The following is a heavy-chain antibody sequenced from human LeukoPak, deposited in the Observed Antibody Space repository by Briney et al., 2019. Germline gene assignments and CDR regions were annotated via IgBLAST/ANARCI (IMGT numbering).Heavy chain of an antibody. CDR2: IRNDGSTK. J-gene: IGHJ3*02. CDR1: GFTFSNYG. V-gene: IGHV3-30*02. CDR3: AKDGVSSSVWAFDI. Sequence: GGSLRLSCAASGFTFSNYGMHWLRQAPGKGLEWVAFIRNDGSTKYYVDSVKGRFVISRDNSRNTLYLYMNSLRAEDSAVYYCAKDGVSSSVWAFDIWGQGTMVTVSS. D-gene: IGHD3-10*01.